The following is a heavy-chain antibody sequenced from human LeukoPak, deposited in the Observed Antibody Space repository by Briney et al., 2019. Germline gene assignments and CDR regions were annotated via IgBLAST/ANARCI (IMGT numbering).Heavy chain of an antibody. V-gene: IGHV3-23*01. CDR2: ISGGGGST. CDR1: GLTFSNYA. D-gene: IGHD2-2*01. J-gene: IGHJ6*03. CDR3: AKTASPTPQYYYYMDV. Sequence: GGSLRLSCAASGLTFSNYAMNWVRQATGKALEWVSAISGGGGSTFYADSVKGRFTISRDDSKNTLHLQMNSLRADDTAVYYCAKTASPTPQYYYYMDVWGKGTTVTISS.